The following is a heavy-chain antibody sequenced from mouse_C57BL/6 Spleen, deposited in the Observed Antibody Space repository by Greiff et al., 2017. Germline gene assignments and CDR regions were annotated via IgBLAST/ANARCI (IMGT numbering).Heavy chain of an antibody. CDR2: ISYSGST. V-gene: IGHV3-1*01. J-gene: IGHJ3*01. CDR1: GYSITSGYD. D-gene: IGHD3-2*02. CDR3: ARGQLRLAWFAY. Sequence: DVQLQESGPGMVKPSQSLSLTCTVTGYSITSGYDWHWIRHFPGNKLEWMGYISYSGSTNYNPSLKSRISITHDTSKNHFFLKLNSVTTEDTATYYCARGQLRLAWFAYWGQGTLVTVSA.